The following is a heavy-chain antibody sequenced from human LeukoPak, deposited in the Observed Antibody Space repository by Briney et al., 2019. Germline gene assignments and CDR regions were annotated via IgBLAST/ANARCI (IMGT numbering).Heavy chain of an antibody. CDR3: ARTAVAGTIDY. V-gene: IGHV4-59*01. CDR1: GGSISSYY. J-gene: IGHJ4*02. D-gene: IGHD6-19*01. CDR2: IYYSGST. Sequence: KASETLSLTCTVSGGSISSYYWSWIRQPPGKGLEWIGYIYYSGSTNYNPSLRSRVTISVDTSKNQFSLKLSSVTAADTAVYYCARTAVAGTIDYWGQGTLVTVSS.